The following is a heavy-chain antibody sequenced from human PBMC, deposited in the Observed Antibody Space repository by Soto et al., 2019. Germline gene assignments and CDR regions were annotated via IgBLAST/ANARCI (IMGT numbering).Heavy chain of an antibody. CDR2: INQDGSDK. CDR1: GFTFGIHW. V-gene: IGHV3-7*01. Sequence: EVQVVESGGGLVQPGGSLRLSCTASGFTFGIHWMTWVRQVPGKGLEWVANINQDGSDKYYVDSVKGRFLISRDNAKDSVYLQMNSLRVEDTAVYYCATSMRHTLDPWGQGTLVTVS. CDR3: ATSMRHTLDP. D-gene: IGHD2-21*01. J-gene: IGHJ5*02.